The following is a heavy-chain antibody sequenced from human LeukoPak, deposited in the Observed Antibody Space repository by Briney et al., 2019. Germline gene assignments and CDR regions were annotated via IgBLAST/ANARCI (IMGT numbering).Heavy chain of an antibody. CDR3: AKPPGLAYYYDSSRYPLGYFDY. D-gene: IGHD3-22*01. V-gene: IGHV3-23*01. Sequence: PGGSLRLSCAASGFTFSSYAMSWVRQASGKGLEWVSAISGSGGSTYYADSVKGRFTISRDNSKNTLYLQMNSLRAEDTAVYYCAKPPGLAYYYDSSRYPLGYFDYWSQGTLVTVSP. J-gene: IGHJ4*02. CDR2: ISGSGGST. CDR1: GFTFSSYA.